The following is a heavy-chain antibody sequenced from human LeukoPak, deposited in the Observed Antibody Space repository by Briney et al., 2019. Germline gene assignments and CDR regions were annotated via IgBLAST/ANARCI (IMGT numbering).Heavy chain of an antibody. D-gene: IGHD5-24*01. CDR2: IYSGGTT. CDR3: ASEPGRGDGYKH. Sequence: GGSLRLSCAASGFTVGSNYMSWVRQAPGKGLEWVSLIYSGGTTYYADSVKGRFTISRDNSKNTLYLQMNSLRAEDTAVYYCASEPGRGDGYKHWGQGTLVTVSS. J-gene: IGHJ4*02. CDR1: GFTVGSNY. V-gene: IGHV3-66*01.